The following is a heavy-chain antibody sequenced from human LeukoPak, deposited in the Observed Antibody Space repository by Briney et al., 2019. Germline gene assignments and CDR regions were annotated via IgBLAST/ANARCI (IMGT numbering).Heavy chain of an antibody. CDR2: ISSSGSTI. Sequence: PGGSLRLSCAASGFTFSSYEMNWVRQAPGKGLEWVSYISSSGSTIYYADSVKGRFTISRDNAKNSLYLQMNSLRAEDTAVYYCASVPGWLPYRAFDIWGQGTMVTVSS. CDR3: ASVPGWLPYRAFDI. V-gene: IGHV3-48*03. D-gene: IGHD3-16*01. CDR1: GFTFSSYE. J-gene: IGHJ3*02.